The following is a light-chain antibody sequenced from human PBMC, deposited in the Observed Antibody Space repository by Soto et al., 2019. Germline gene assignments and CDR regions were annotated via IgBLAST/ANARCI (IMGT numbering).Light chain of an antibody. Sequence: DVRRILKTSTLSASVGDRVTITCRASQSISSWLAWYQQKPGKAPKLLIYKASSLESGVPSRFSGSGSGTEFTLTISSLQPDDFATYYCQQYNSYWTFGQGTNVDNK. CDR3: QQYNSYWT. J-gene: IGKJ1*01. CDR1: QSISSW. CDR2: KAS. V-gene: IGKV1-5*03.